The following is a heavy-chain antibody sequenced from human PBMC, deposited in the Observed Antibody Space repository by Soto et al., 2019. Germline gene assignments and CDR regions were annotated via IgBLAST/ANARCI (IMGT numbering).Heavy chain of an antibody. CDR3: SFAPGWPCHLTCY. Sequence: PRASVKVSCKASGGMFYSSAINWVRQAPGQGLEWMGGIVPMNGSPKYAQEFLGRVTISADASATTAYMDLSGLKSEDTAVYYCSFAPGWPCHLTCYWGRGTQVTVSS. J-gene: IGHJ4*02. V-gene: IGHV1-69*13. CDR2: IVPMNGSP. CDR1: GGMFYSSA.